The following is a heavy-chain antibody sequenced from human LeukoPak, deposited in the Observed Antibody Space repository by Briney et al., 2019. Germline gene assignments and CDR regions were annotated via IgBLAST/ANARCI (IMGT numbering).Heavy chain of an antibody. CDR2: ISSSSSNI. CDR3: ARERGSSWYPNFDY. D-gene: IGHD6-13*01. Sequence: GGSLRLSCAASGFTFSSYSMNWVRQAPGRGLEWVSSISSSSSNIYHADSVKGRFTISRHNAKNSLYLQMNSLRAEDTAVYYCARERGSSWYPNFDYWGQGTLVTVSS. J-gene: IGHJ4*02. V-gene: IGHV3-21*01. CDR1: GFTFSSYS.